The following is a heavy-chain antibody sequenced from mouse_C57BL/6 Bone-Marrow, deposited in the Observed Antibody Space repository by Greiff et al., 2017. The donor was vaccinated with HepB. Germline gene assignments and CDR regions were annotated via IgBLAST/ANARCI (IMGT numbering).Heavy chain of an antibody. Sequence: EVQLQESGPGLVKPSQSLSLTCSVTGYSITSGYYWNWIRQFPGNKLEWMGYISYDGSNNYNPSLKNRISITRDTSKNQFFLKLNSVTTEDTATYYCAREGGNYDDYAMDYWGQGTSVTVSS. V-gene: IGHV3-6*01. D-gene: IGHD2-4*01. J-gene: IGHJ4*01. CDR3: AREGGNYDDYAMDY. CDR1: GYSITSGYY. CDR2: ISYDGSN.